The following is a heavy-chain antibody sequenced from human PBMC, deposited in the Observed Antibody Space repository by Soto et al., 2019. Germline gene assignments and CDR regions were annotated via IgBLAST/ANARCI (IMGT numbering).Heavy chain of an antibody. CDR3: ARAIRGFSYVVDY. Sequence: TVGSLRLSCAASGFTFSSHSINWVRQAPGKGLEWVSYISGSGATKYYADSVKGRFTISRDNARNSLYLQMSSLSDEDTAVYYCARAIRGFSYVVDYWGQGTLVTVSS. D-gene: IGHD5-18*01. J-gene: IGHJ4*02. V-gene: IGHV3-48*02. CDR1: GFTFSSHS. CDR2: ISGSGATK.